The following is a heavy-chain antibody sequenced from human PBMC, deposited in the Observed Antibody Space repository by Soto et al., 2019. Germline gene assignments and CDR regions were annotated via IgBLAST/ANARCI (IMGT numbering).Heavy chain of an antibody. J-gene: IGHJ4*02. D-gene: IGHD2-21*02. V-gene: IGHV3-74*01. CDR3: IRELAHCGGDCLLY. CDR2: IDSDGSMR. CDR1: GFTFSNYW. Sequence: EVQLVESGGGLVQSGGSRRLSCAASGFTFSNYWMHWVRQAPGKGLVWVSRIDSDGSMRNYADSVKGRFTISRDNAKNTLYLQMNSLRVEDTAVYYCIRELAHCGGDCLLYWGQGALVTVSS.